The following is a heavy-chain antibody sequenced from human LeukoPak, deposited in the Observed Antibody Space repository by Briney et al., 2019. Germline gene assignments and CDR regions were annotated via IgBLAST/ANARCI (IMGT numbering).Heavy chain of an antibody. J-gene: IGHJ4*02. CDR2: INHSGST. Sequence: SGTLSLTCAVYGGSFSGYYWSWIRQPPGKGLEWIGEINHSGSTNYNPSLKSRVTISVDMSKNQFSLKLSSVTAADTAVYYCARGRRWAAAAILYWGQGTLVTVSS. CDR3: ARGRRWAAAAILY. CDR1: GGSFSGYY. D-gene: IGHD6-13*01. V-gene: IGHV4-34*01.